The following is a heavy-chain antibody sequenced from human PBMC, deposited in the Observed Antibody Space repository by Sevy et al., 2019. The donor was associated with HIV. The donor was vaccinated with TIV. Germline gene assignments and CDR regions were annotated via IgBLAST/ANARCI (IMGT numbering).Heavy chain of an antibody. Sequence: ASVKVSCKASGGTFSSYAISWVRQAPGQGLEWMGGLIPIVGTANYAQKFQGRVTITADESTSTAYMELSSLRSEDTAVYYCARDSVTIFGVVLDYWAQGTLVTVSS. J-gene: IGHJ4*02. CDR3: ARDSVTIFGVVLDY. V-gene: IGHV1-69*13. D-gene: IGHD3-3*01. CDR2: LIPIVGTA. CDR1: GGTFSSYA.